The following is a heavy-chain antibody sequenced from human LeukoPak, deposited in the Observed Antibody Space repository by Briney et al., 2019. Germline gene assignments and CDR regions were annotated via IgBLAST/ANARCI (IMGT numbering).Heavy chain of an antibody. J-gene: IGHJ4*02. CDR2: ISGSGGST. CDR3: AKWKRRGSAYCGGDCPPGDY. Sequence: GGSLRLSCAASGFTFSSYAMSWVRQAPGKGLEWVSAISGSGGSTYYADSVKGRFTISRDNSKNTLYLQMNSLRAEDTAVYYCAKWKRRGSAYCGGDCPPGDYWGQGTLVTVSS. D-gene: IGHD2-21*02. V-gene: IGHV3-23*01. CDR1: GFTFSSYA.